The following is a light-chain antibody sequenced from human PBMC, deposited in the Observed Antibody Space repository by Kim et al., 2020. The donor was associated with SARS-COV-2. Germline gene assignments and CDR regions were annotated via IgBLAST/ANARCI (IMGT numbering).Light chain of an antibody. CDR1: QSISSY. V-gene: IGKV1-39*01. CDR2: AAS. Sequence: ASVGDRVTITCRASQSISSYLNWYQQKPGKAPKLLIYAASSLQSGVPSRFSGSGSGTDFTLTISSLQPEDFATYYCQQSYSTPQTFGGGTKVDIK. J-gene: IGKJ4*01. CDR3: QQSYSTPQT.